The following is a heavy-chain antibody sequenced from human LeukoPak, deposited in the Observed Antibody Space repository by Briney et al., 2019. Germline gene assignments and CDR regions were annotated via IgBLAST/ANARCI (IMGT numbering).Heavy chain of an antibody. CDR1: GDTFSSYA. CDR2: IIPIYGTA. D-gene: IGHD6-13*01. V-gene: IGHV1-69*13. J-gene: IGHJ4*02. CDR3: ARGGSSWLFDY. Sequence: TVKVFCKSSGDTFSSYAIRWVRQAPGQGLEWMGGIIPIYGTANYAQKFQGRVTITADESTSTAYMELSSLRSEDTAVYYCARGGSSWLFDYWGQGTLVTVSS.